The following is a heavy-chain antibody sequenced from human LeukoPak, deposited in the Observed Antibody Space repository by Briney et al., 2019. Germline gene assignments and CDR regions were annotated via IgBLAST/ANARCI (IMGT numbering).Heavy chain of an antibody. Sequence: GGSLRLSCTASGFTLGDYLMSWFRQAPGKGLEWIGFISGGTTEYAASVKGRFTISRDDSTSIAYLQMNSLTTEDTAVYYCSRGSGWLSVYWGQGTLVTVSS. V-gene: IGHV3-49*03. J-gene: IGHJ4*02. CDR2: ISGGTT. D-gene: IGHD6-19*01. CDR3: SRGSGWLSVY. CDR1: GFTLGDYL.